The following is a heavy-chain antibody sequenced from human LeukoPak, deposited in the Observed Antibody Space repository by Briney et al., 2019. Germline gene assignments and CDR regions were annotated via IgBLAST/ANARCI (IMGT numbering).Heavy chain of an antibody. D-gene: IGHD4-17*01. CDR1: GYTFTSYG. V-gene: IGHV1-18*01. Sequence: ASVKVSCKTSGYTFTSYGISWVRQAPGQGLEWMGWISAYNGNTNYAQKLQGRVTMTTDTSTSTAYMELRSLRSDDTAVYYCARDGDRTMTTTELLLDYWGQGTLVTVSS. CDR3: ARDGDRTMTTTELLLDY. J-gene: IGHJ4*02. CDR2: ISAYNGNT.